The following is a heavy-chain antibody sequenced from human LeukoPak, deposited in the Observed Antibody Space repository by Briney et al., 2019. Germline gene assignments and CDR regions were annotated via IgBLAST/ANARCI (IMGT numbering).Heavy chain of an antibody. J-gene: IGHJ4*02. CDR3: ARTGDVWGYFDY. CDR1: GFTFSSSG. V-gene: IGHV3-48*04. CDR2: ISGSSNLI. D-gene: IGHD2-8*02. Sequence: GGSLRLSCAASGFTFSSSGMNWVRQAPGKGLEWVSFISGSSNLIYYADSVKGRFTISRDNAKNSLYLQMNSLRAEDTAVYYCARTGDVWGYFDYWGQGTLVTVSS.